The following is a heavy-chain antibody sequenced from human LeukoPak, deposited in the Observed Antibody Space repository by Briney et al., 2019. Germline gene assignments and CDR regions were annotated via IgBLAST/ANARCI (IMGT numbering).Heavy chain of an antibody. CDR3: ARLLGSGYSGSYYFDY. J-gene: IGHJ4*02. CDR2: IYPGDSDT. CDR1: GYSFTSYW. D-gene: IGHD3-9*01. Sequence: GESLKISCKGSGYSFTSYWIGWVRQMPGKGLEWMGIIYPGDSDTRYSPSFQGQVTISADKSISTAYLQWSSLKASDTAMYYCARLLGSGYSGSYYFDYWGQGTLVTVSS. V-gene: IGHV5-51*01.